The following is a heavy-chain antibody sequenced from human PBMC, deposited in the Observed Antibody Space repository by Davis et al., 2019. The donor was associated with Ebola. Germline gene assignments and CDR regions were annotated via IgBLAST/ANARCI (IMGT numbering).Heavy chain of an antibody. CDR2: IYYSGNT. CDR1: GGSISGHY. Sequence: PGGSLRLSCTVFGGSISGHYWSWIRQSPGKGLEWIGYIYYSGNTSYNPSLKSRVIISVDRGKNQFSLRLKSVTAADTAVYYCARGDFRDYRSLLFDYWGQGTLVTVSS. CDR3: ARGDFRDYRSLLFDY. J-gene: IGHJ4*02. V-gene: IGHV4-59*11. D-gene: IGHD4-17*01.